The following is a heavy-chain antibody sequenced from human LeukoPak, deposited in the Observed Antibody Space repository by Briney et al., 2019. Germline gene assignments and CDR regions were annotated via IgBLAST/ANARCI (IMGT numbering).Heavy chain of an antibody. J-gene: IGHJ5*02. CDR2: IKQDGSEK. D-gene: IGHD3-9*01. CDR3: AREELRYFDWFEAAHWFDP. CDR1: GLTLSSYW. V-gene: IGHV3-7*01. Sequence: GGSQRLSCAASGLTLSSYWMSWVRQAPGKGLEWVANIKQDGSEKYYVDSVKGRFTISRDNAKNSLYLQMNSLRAEDTAVYYCAREELRYFDWFEAAHWFDPWGQGTLVTVSS.